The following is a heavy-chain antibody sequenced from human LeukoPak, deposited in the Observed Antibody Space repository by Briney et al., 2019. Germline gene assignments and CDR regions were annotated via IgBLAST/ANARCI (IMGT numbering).Heavy chain of an antibody. CDR2: IYYSGST. J-gene: IGHJ4*02. Sequence: SETLSLTCTVSGGSISSGGYYWSWIRQHPGKGLEWIGYIYYSGSTYYNPSLKSRVTISVDTSKNQFSLKLSSVTAADTAVYYCARHSYAVGYVDYWGQGTLATVSS. V-gene: IGHV4-31*03. D-gene: IGHD4-23*01. CDR1: GGSISSGGYY. CDR3: ARHSYAVGYVDY.